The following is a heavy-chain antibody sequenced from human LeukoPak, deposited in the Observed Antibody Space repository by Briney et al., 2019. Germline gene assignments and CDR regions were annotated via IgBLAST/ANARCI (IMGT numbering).Heavy chain of an antibody. J-gene: IGHJ4*02. CDR3: ARGDTYYYGSGSYPF. V-gene: IGHV4-34*01. D-gene: IGHD3-10*01. Sequence: SETLSLTCAVYGGSFSGYYWSWIRQPPGKGLEWIGEINHSGSTNYSPSLKSRVTISVDTSKNQFSLKLSSVTAADTAVYYCARGDTYYYGSGSYPFWGQGTLVTVSS. CDR2: INHSGST. CDR1: GGSFSGYY.